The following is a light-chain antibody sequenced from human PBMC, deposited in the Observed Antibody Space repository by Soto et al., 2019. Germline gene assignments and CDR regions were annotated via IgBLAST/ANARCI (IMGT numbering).Light chain of an antibody. J-gene: IGLJ1*01. Sequence: QSVLTQPPSVSGAPGQRVTISCTGSSSNIGAGYDVHWYQRLPGTPPKVLIYSNNNRPSGVPDRFSGSKSGTSASLAITGLQAEDEADYYCQSYDSSLSGSYVFGTGTKLTVL. CDR1: SSNIGAGYD. CDR2: SNN. CDR3: QSYDSSLSGSYV. V-gene: IGLV1-40*01.